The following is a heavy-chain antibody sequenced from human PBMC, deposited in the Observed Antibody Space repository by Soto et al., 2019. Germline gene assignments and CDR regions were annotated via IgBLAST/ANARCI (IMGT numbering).Heavy chain of an antibody. CDR2: ISGSGGST. D-gene: IGHD3-3*01. CDR1: GFTFSSYA. CDR3: ARDQEEWLDGDAFDI. Sequence: GGSLRLSCAASGFTFSSYAMSWVRQAPGKGLEWVSAISGSGGSTYYADSVKGRFTISRDNSKNTLYLQMNSLRAEDTAVYYCARDQEEWLDGDAFDIWGQGTMVTVSS. V-gene: IGHV3-23*01. J-gene: IGHJ3*02.